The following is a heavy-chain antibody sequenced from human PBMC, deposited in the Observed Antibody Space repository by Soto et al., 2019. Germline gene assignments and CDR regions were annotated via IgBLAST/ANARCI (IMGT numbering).Heavy chain of an antibody. CDR1: GFTFSSYG. CDR2: IWYDGSNK. D-gene: IGHD2-21*01. CDR3: ARDIVVESLPPYGMDV. Sequence: QVQLVESGGGVVQPGRSLRLSCAASGFTFSSYGMHWVRQAPGKGLEWVAVIWYDGSNKYYADSVKGRFTISRDNSKNTRYLQMNSLRAEDTAVYYCARDIVVESLPPYGMDVWGQGTTVTVSS. J-gene: IGHJ6*02. V-gene: IGHV3-33*01.